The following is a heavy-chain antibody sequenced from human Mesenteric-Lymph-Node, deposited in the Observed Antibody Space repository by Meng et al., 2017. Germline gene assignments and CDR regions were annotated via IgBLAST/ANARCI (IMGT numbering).Heavy chain of an antibody. J-gene: IGHJ4*02. CDR2: ISSSSSYI. D-gene: IGHD3-10*01. Sequence: GESLKISCAASGFTFSSYSMNWVRQAPGKGLEWVSSISSSSSYIYYADSVKGRFTISRDNAKNSLYLQMNSLRAEDTAVYYCAKGSKLLWFGEFLYYFDYWGQGTLVTVSS. CDR1: GFTFSSYS. V-gene: IGHV3-21*04. CDR3: AKGSKLLWFGEFLYYFDY.